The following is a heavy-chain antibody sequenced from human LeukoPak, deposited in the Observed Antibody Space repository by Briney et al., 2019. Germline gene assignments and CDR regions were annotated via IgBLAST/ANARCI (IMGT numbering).Heavy chain of an antibody. Sequence: SETLSLTCTVSGGSISSYNWSWIRQPPGKGLEWIRYIYYSESTNYNPSLKRRVTISVDTSKNQFSLKLSSVTAADTAVYYCAGGVVAALDFDYWGQGTLVTVSS. CDR1: GGSISSYN. CDR2: IYYSEST. V-gene: IGHV4-59*01. J-gene: IGHJ4*02. D-gene: IGHD2-15*01. CDR3: AGGVVAALDFDY.